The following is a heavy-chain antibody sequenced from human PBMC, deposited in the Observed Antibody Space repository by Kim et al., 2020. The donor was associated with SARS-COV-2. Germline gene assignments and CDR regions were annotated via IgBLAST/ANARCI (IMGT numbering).Heavy chain of an antibody. CDR2: VYYTGST. CDR3: ASSALRSGRNSRGYYYGMDV. V-gene: IGHV4-59*01. D-gene: IGHD3-10*01. J-gene: IGHJ6*02. Sequence: SETLSLTCTVSGGSISSYYWSWIRQPPEKGLEWIGYVYYTGSTNYNPSLKSRVTISVDTSKNQFSLKLSSVTAADTAVYYCASSALRSGRNSRGYYYGMDVWGQGTTVTVSS. CDR1: GGSISSYY.